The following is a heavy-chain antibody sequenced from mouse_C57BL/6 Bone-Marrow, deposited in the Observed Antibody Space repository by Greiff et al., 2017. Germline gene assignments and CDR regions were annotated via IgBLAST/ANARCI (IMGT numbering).Heavy chain of an antibody. J-gene: IGHJ3*01. D-gene: IGHD4-1*01. Sequence: QVQLKESGAELARPGASVKMSCKASGYTFTSYTMHWVKQRPGQGLEWIGYINPSSGYTKYNQKFKDKATLTADKSSSTAYMQLSSLTSEDSAVYYCARRTGTWFAYWGQGTLVTVSA. CDR3: ARRTGTWFAY. CDR1: GYTFTSYT. V-gene: IGHV1-4*01. CDR2: INPSSGYT.